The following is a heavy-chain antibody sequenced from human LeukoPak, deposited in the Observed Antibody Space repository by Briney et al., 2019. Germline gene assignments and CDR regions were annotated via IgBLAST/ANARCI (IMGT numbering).Heavy chain of an antibody. Sequence: SVKVSCKASAGTFSNYAISWVRQAPGQGLEWMGRIIPIFGTANYAQKFQGRVTITTDESTSTAYMELSSLRSEDTAVYYCAREGGWSSSWTVGFDPWGQGTLVTVSS. CDR1: AGTFSNYA. D-gene: IGHD6-13*01. CDR2: IIPIFGTA. J-gene: IGHJ5*02. V-gene: IGHV1-69*05. CDR3: AREGGWSSSWTVGFDP.